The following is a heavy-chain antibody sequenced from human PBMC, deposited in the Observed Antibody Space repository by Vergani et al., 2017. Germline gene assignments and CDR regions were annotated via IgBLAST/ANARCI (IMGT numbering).Heavy chain of an antibody. Sequence: QVQLQESGPGLVTPSQTLSLTCTVSVGSINSHNYYWSWIRQPAGKGLEWIGRIHTSGSTNYNPSLKSRVTMSEDTSKNQFSLNLTSVTAADTAVYFCARGSCLGGSCYKPLFDYWGQGILVTVSS. V-gene: IGHV4-61*02. J-gene: IGHJ4*02. CDR2: IHTSGST. D-gene: IGHD2-15*01. CDR1: VGSINSHNYY. CDR3: ARGSCLGGSCYKPLFDY.